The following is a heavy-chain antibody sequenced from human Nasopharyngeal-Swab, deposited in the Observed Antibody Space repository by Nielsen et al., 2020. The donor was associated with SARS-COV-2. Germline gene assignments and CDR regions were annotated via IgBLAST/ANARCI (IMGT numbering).Heavy chain of an antibody. CDR3: ARAVVIASAGLPYYYYYMDV. D-gene: IGHD6-13*01. V-gene: IGHV1-18*01. J-gene: IGHJ6*03. CDR2: IGPYNGNT. Sequence: WVRQAPGQGLEWMGWIGPYNGNTKYAQKFQGRVTMTTDTSTSTAYMELRSLRSDDTAVYYCARAVVIASAGLPYYYYYMDVWGKGTTVTVSS.